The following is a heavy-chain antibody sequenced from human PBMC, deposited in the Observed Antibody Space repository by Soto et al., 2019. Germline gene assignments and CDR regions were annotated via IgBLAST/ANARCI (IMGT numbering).Heavy chain of an antibody. CDR1: GGSISSYY. Sequence: PSETLSLTCTVFGGSISSYYWSWIRQPSGKGLEWIGRIYTSGSTNYNPSLKSRVTMSVDTSKNQFSLKLSSVTAADTAVYYCARDLKFGQADYWGQGSQVTVSS. J-gene: IGHJ4*02. D-gene: IGHD3-10*01. V-gene: IGHV4-4*07. CDR2: IYTSGST. CDR3: ARDLKFGQADY.